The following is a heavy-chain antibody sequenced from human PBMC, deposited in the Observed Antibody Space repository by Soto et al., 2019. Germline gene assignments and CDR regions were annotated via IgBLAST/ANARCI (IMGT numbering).Heavy chain of an antibody. V-gene: IGHV4-61*01. CDR2: IYYRGST. D-gene: IGHD4-17*01. CDR1: GDSVSSGSYY. Sequence: QVQLQESGPGLVKPSETLSLTCTVSGDSVSSGSYYWGWIRQPPGKGLEWIGYIYYRGSTHYNPSLKTRGTISVDTSKNQFSLTLSSVTAADPAVYYCARIGAYGDYNSWGQGTLVTVSS. J-gene: IGHJ4*02. CDR3: ARIGAYGDYNS.